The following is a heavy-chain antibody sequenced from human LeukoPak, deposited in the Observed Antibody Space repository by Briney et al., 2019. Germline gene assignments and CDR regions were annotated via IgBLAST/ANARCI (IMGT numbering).Heavy chain of an antibody. V-gene: IGHV4-39*01. CDR3: ARFSCGGDCYSDY. CDR1: GGSISSSSYY. CDR2: IYHSGST. D-gene: IGHD2-21*02. Sequence: SETLSLTCTVSGGSISSSSYYWGWIRQPPGKGLEWIGSIYHSGSTYYNPSLKSRVTISVDTSKNQFSLKLSSVTAADTAVYYCARFSCGGDCYSDYWGQGTLVTVSS. J-gene: IGHJ4*02.